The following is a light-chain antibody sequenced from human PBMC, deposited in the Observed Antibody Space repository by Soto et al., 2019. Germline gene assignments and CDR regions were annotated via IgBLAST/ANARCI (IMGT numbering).Light chain of an antibody. J-gene: IGLJ3*02. CDR2: GNS. CDR3: QSYDSSLSGGV. Sequence: QSVLSQPPSVSGAPGQRVTISCIASSSNIGAGYNVHWYQQLPGTAPKLLIFGNSNRPSGVPDRFSGSKSGTSASLAITGLQAQDEADYYCQSYDSSLSGGVFGGGTKLTVL. CDR1: SSNIGAGYN. V-gene: IGLV1-40*01.